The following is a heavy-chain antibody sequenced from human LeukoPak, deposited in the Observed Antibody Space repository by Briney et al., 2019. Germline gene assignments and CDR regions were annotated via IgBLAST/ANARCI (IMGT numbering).Heavy chain of an antibody. V-gene: IGHV4-30-4*01. J-gene: IGHJ5*02. D-gene: IGHD1-7*01. CDR1: GGSISSSNW. CDR2: IYYSGST. CDR3: ARAGTHWDYNWFDP. Sequence: PSETLSLTCAVSGGSISSSNWWSWVRQPPGQGLEWIGYIYYSGSTYYNPSLKSRVTISVDTSKNQFSLKLSSVTAADTAVYYCARAGTHWDYNWFDPWGQGTLVTVSS.